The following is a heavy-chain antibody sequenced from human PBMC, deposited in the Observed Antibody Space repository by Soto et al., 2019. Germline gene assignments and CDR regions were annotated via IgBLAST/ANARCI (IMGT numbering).Heavy chain of an antibody. D-gene: IGHD3-16*01. V-gene: IGHV3-30*19. Sequence: QVHLVESGGGVVQPGTSLRLSCVGSGFTFRSFVIHWVRQAPGRGLEWVALTSYDGTNKYFGDSVKGRFTIPRDNSRNTVDLQMDSLRLEDTALYYCARWGTTGGLDVWGQGTLVSVSS. CDR2: TSYDGTNK. CDR1: GFTFRSFV. CDR3: ARWGTTGGLDV. J-gene: IGHJ4*02.